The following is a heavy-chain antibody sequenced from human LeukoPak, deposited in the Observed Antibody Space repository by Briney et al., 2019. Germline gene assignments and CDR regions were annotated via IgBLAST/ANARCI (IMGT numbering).Heavy chain of an antibody. CDR3: ARDLARYGGYDSYFDY. D-gene: IGHD5-12*01. V-gene: IGHV1-18*01. Sequence: ASVKVSCKASGYTFTSYGISWVRQAPGQGLEWMGWISAYNGNTNYAQKLQGRVTMTTDTSTSTAYMELRSLRSDDTAVYYCARDLARYGGYDSYFDYWGQGTLVTVSS. CDR2: ISAYNGNT. J-gene: IGHJ4*02. CDR1: GYTFTSYG.